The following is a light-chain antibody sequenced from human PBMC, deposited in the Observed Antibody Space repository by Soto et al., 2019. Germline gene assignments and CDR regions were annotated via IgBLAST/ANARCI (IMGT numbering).Light chain of an antibody. Sequence: DIQMTQSPSSLSASVGDRFTITCLAIQGISNYLAWYQQKPWKVPKLLIYAASTLQSGVPSRFSGSGSGTDFTLTISSLQPEDVATYYCQKYNSALSLTFGGGTKVDIK. CDR3: QKYNSALSLT. J-gene: IGKJ4*01. CDR2: AAS. V-gene: IGKV1-27*01. CDR1: QGISNY.